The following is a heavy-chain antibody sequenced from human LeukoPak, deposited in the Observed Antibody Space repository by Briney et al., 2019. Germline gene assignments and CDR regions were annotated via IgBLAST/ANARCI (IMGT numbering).Heavy chain of an antibody. CDR2: INPNGGGT. CDR3: ARQYCSGVSCYDY. CDR1: GYTFNGHY. Sequence: ASVKVSCKASGYTFNGHYMHWVRQAPGQGLEWMGRINPNGGGTSYAQNFQGRVTMTRDTSISTAYMELSRLRSDDTAVYYCARQYCSGVSCYDYWGQGTLVTVSS. J-gene: IGHJ4*02. V-gene: IGHV1-2*06. D-gene: IGHD2-15*01.